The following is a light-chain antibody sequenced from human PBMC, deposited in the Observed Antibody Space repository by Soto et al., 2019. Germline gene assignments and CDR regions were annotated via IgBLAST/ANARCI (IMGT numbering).Light chain of an antibody. CDR2: DAS. CDR3: QQYKSYPWT. Sequence: DIQMTQSLSTLSTSVGERVTMTCRASQSVSGWLAWYQQKPGKAPRLLIYDASSLESGVPSRFSGSGSGTEFTLHIRSLQPEDFATYYCQQYKSYPWTFGQGTKVDI. CDR1: QSVSGW. V-gene: IGKV1-5*01. J-gene: IGKJ1*01.